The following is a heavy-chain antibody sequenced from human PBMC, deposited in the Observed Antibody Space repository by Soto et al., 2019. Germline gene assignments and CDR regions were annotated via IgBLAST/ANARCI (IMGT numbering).Heavy chain of an antibody. V-gene: IGHV6-1*01. CDR3: ALSIAVAGENYYFDY. Sequence: QSQTLSLTCAISGDSVSSNSAAWNWIRQSPSRGLEWLGRTYYRSKWYNDYAVSVKSRITINPDTSKNQFSLQLNSVTPEDTAVYYCALSIAVAGENYYFDYWGQGTLVTVSS. J-gene: IGHJ4*02. CDR1: GDSVSSNSAA. D-gene: IGHD6-19*01. CDR2: TYYRSKWYN.